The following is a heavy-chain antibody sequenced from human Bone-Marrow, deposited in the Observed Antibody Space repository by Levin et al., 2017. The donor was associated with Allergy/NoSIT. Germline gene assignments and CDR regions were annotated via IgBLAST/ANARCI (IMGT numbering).Heavy chain of an antibody. D-gene: IGHD3-16*02. CDR3: ARQRGICDYVWGSYRYFGPLFDY. CDR1: GGSISSSSYY. CDR2: IYYSGST. V-gene: IGHV4-39*01. Sequence: SQTLSLTCTVSGGSISSSSYYWGWIRQPPGKGLEWIGSIYYSGSTYYNPSLKSRVTISVDTSKNQFSLKLSSVTAADTAVYYCARQRGICDYVWGSYRYFGPLFDYWGQGTLVTVSS. J-gene: IGHJ4*02.